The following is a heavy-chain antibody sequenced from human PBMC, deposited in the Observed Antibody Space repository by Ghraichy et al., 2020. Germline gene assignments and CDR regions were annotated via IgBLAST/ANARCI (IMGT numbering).Heavy chain of an antibody. CDR3: GKVITNTGYYFDY. CDR2: ISGGGDRT. CDR1: GFTFSSNA. V-gene: IGHV3-23*01. J-gene: IGHJ4*02. D-gene: IGHD1-14*01. Sequence: ETLSLTCAASGFTFSSNAMSWVRQAPGKGLEWVSDISGGGDRTYYADSVRGRFTISRDNSKNTLYLQMNSLRAEDTAGYYCGKVITNTGYYFDYWGQGSLVTVSA.